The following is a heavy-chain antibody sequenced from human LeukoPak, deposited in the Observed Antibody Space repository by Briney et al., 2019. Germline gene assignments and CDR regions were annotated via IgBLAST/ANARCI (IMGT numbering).Heavy chain of an antibody. J-gene: IGHJ4*02. Sequence: PGGSLRLSXVASGFSVSSIYMSWVRRAPGKGLEWVSLLYTDHSTYYANSVEGRFTISRDDSKNTIYLQMNSLRAEDTAVYYCARGGVHYWNPRYWGQGTLVTVSS. CDR1: GFSVSSIY. V-gene: IGHV3-53*01. CDR3: ARGGVHYWNPRY. D-gene: IGHD1-1*01. CDR2: LYTDHST.